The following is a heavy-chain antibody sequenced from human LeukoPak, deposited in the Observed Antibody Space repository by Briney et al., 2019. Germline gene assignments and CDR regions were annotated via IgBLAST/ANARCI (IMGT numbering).Heavy chain of an antibody. CDR1: GFTSSSYA. Sequence: GGSLRLSCAASGFTSSSYAMSWVRQAPGKGLEWVSAISGSGGSTYYADSVKGRFTISRDNSKNTLYLQMNSLRAEDTAVYYCAKARTNYYYYYGMDVWGKGTTVTVSS. CDR3: AKARTNYYYYYGMDV. CDR2: ISGSGGST. V-gene: IGHV3-23*01. J-gene: IGHJ6*04.